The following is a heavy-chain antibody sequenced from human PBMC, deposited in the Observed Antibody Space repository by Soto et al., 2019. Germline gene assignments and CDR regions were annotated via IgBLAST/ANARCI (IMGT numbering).Heavy chain of an antibody. CDR3: AKRWMAEY. Sequence: PGGSLRLSCAASGFTFSTDAMRWVRQAPGKGLEWVSVISGTGGGTYYADSVKGRFTISRDNSKNTLYLQMNSLRADDTAVYYCAKRWMAEYWGRGTLVTVSS. D-gene: IGHD3-16*01. V-gene: IGHV3-23*01. CDR2: ISGTGGGT. CDR1: GFTFSTDA. J-gene: IGHJ4*02.